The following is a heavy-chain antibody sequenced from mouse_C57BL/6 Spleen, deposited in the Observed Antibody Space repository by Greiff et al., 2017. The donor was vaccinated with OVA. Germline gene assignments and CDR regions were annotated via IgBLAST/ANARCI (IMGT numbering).Heavy chain of an antibody. CDR1: GFSFNTYA. J-gene: IGHJ4*01. Sequence: EVQGVESGGGLVQPKGSLKLSCAASGFSFNTYAMNWVRPAPGKGLAWVARIRSKSNNYATYYADSVKDRFTISRDDSESMLYLQMNNLKTEDTAMYYCVVDAMDYWGQGTSVTVSS. V-gene: IGHV10-1*01. CDR2: IRSKSNNYAT. CDR3: VVDAMDY.